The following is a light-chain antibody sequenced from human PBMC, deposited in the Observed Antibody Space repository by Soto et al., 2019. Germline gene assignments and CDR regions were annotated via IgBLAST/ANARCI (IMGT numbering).Light chain of an antibody. J-gene: IGKJ2*01. CDR2: DAS. V-gene: IGKV1-39*01. CDR1: QSITNN. CDR3: QQTYSAQYS. Sequence: DIQMTQSPSSLSASVGDRVTITCRASQSITNNLNWYQQKPGKAPKLLIYDASSLENGVPSSFSGSGSGTDFTLTVSSLQPEDFATYYCQQTYSAQYSFGPGTKLEIK.